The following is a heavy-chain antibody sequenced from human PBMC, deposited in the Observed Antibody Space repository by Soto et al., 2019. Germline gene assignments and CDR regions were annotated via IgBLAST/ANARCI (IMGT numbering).Heavy chain of an antibody. D-gene: IGHD3-22*01. Sequence: PSETLSLTCAVSGGSISSGGYSWSWIRQPPGKGLEWIGYIYHSGSTYYNPSLKSRVTISVDRSKNQFSLKLSSVTAADTAVYYCARGADYYDSSGYYYYFDYWCQGALVTVSS. J-gene: IGHJ4*02. CDR3: ARGADYYDSSGYYYYFDY. V-gene: IGHV4-30-2*01. CDR2: IYHSGST. CDR1: GGSISSGGYS.